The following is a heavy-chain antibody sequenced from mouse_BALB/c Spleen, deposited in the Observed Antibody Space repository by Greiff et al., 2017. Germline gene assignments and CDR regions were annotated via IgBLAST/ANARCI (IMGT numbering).Heavy chain of an antibody. CDR1: GFSLTSYG. CDR3: ARDYHGRGVDY. V-gene: IGHV2-9*02. CDR2: IWAGGST. J-gene: IGHJ4*01. Sequence: VKLMESGPGLVAPSQSLSITCTVSGFSLTSYGVHWVRQPPGKGLEWLGVIWAGGSTNYNSALMSRLSISKDNSKSQVFLKMNSLQTDDTAMYYCARDYHGRGVDYWGQGTSVTVSS.